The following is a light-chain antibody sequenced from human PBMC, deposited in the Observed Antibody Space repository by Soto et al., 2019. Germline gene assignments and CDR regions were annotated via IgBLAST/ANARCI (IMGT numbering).Light chain of an antibody. CDR2: VDS. CDR1: SSNIGANT. CDR3: AAWDDSLNGYV. V-gene: IGLV1-44*01. J-gene: IGLJ1*01. Sequence: QPVLTQPPSASGTPGQRVTISCSGSSSNIGANTVSWYQHVPGTAPKLLIYVDSQRPSGVPDRFSGSKSGTSASLAISGLRSEDEADYYCAAWDDSLNGYVLGTGTKLTVL.